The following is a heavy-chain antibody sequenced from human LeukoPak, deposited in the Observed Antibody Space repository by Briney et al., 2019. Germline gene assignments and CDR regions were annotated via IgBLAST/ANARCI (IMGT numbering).Heavy chain of an antibody. D-gene: IGHD3-22*01. CDR1: SGSISTGDYY. Sequence: NPSETLSLTCTVSSGSISTGDYYWSWVRQPPGKGLEYIGYIYYSGSTYYNPSLKSRITISVDTSKNQFSLKLSSVTAADTAVYYCAVGHYYHSSGYLFDSWGQGTLVTVSS. J-gene: IGHJ4*02. V-gene: IGHV4-30-4*01. CDR3: AVGHYYHSSGYLFDS. CDR2: IYYSGST.